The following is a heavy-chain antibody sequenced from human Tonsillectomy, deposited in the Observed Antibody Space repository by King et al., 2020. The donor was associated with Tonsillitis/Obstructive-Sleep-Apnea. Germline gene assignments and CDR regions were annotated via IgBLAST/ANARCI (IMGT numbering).Heavy chain of an antibody. D-gene: IGHD2-2*01. V-gene: IGHV1-2*06. J-gene: IGHJ6*03. CDR3: ARYTVVPAAMPGYYYYYMDV. CDR1: GYTFTGYY. Sequence: VQLVESGAEVKKPGASVKVSCKASGYTFTGYYMHWVRQAPGQGLEWMGRINPNSGGTNYAQKFQGRVTMTRDTSISTAYMELSRLRSDDTAVYYCARYTVVPAAMPGYYYYYMDVWGKGPTVTVSS. CDR2: INPNSGGT.